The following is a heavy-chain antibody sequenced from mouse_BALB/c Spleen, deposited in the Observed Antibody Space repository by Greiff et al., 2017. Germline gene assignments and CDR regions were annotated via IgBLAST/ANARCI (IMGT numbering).Heavy chain of an antibody. CDR2: IDPSDSET. J-gene: IGHJ1*01. V-gene: IGHV1-69*02. Sequence: QVQLQQPGAELVKPGAPVKLSCKASGYTFTSYWMNWVKQRPGRGLEWIGRIDPSDSETHYNQKFKDKATLTVDKSSSTAYIQLSSLTSEDSAVYYCARSLRSQRYFDVWGAGTTVTVSS. CDR1: GYTFTSYW. D-gene: IGHD1-1*01. CDR3: ARSLRSQRYFDV.